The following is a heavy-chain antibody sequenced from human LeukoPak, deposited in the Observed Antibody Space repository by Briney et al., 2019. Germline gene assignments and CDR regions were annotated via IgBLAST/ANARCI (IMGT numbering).Heavy chain of an antibody. CDR1: GFSFSTYG. V-gene: IGHV3-30*03. Sequence: GGSLRLSCAASGFSFSTYGMHWVRQAPGKGLEWMAVISYGGSNKYYADSVKGRFTISRDNSKNTLYLQMNSMRAEATAVYYCARGVATKTVDYWGQGTLVTVSS. J-gene: IGHJ4*02. CDR3: ARGVATKTVDY. D-gene: IGHD5-12*01. CDR2: ISYGGSNK.